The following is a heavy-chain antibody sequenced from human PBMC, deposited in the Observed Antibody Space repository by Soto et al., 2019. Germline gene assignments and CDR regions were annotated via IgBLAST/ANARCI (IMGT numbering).Heavy chain of an antibody. V-gene: IGHV1-3*05. CDR3: ARSAVSPFGGLIGPFDY. D-gene: IGHD3-16*02. Sequence: QGQLVQSGTEEKKPGASVKVSCKASGYTFTGNAMHWVRQAPGQRLEWMGWINAGNGNTKYSQKFQGRVTITSDTSASTAYRELNSLRSEDTAVYYCARSAVSPFGGLIGPFDYWGQGNLVTVSS. CDR2: INAGNGNT. J-gene: IGHJ4*02. CDR1: GYTFTGNA.